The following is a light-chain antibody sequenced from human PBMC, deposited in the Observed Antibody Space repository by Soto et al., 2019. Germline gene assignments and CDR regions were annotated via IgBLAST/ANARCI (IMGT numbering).Light chain of an antibody. CDR3: QKYDTAPLT. Sequence: IPMTQSPSYLSSSGGDRVTIACRASQGISTYLAWYQQKPGKVPKLLIYAASTLLSGVPSRFSGSGSGTDFTLTISSLQPEDVATYYCQKYDTAPLTFGQGTKVDTK. V-gene: IGKV1-27*01. CDR1: QGISTY. J-gene: IGKJ1*01. CDR2: AAS.